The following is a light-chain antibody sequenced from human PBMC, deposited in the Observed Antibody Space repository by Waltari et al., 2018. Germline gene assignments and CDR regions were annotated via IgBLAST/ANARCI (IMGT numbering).Light chain of an antibody. J-gene: IGLJ3*02. CDR3: SSYTSSSTWV. V-gene: IGLV2-14*01. Sequence: QSALTQPVSVSVSPGQSITISCTGTSTDVGGYNYVSWYQQHPGKAPKLMIYDVSKRPSGVSNRFSGSKSGNTASLTISGLQAEDEADYYCSSYTSSSTWVFGGGTKLTVL. CDR1: STDVGGYNY. CDR2: DVS.